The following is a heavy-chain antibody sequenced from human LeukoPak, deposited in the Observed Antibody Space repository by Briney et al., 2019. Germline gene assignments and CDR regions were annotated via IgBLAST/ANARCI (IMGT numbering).Heavy chain of an antibody. J-gene: IGHJ4*02. D-gene: IGHD1-26*01. CDR1: GGSISSSSYY. CDR3: ARGVGAEIAGNF. V-gene: IGHV4-39*07. Sequence: SETLSLTCTVSGGSISSSSYYWGWIRQPPGKGLEWIGSIYYSGSTYYNPSLKSRVTISIDTSKTQFSLKLSSVTAADTAVYYCARGVGAEIAGNFWGQGTLVTVSS. CDR2: IYYSGST.